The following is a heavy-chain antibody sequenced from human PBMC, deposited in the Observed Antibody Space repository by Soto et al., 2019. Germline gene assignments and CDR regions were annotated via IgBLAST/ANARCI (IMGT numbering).Heavy chain of an antibody. Sequence: QLQLQESGPGLVKPSETLSLTCTVSGGSISSSSYYWGWIRQPPGKGLEWIGSIYYSGSTYYNPSLKSRVPISVDTSKNQFSLKLSSVTAADTAVYYSVVVPAASGNWFDPWGQGTLVTVSS. CDR3: VVVPAASGNWFDP. J-gene: IGHJ5*02. V-gene: IGHV4-39*01. CDR2: IYYSGST. D-gene: IGHD2-2*01. CDR1: GGSISSSSYY.